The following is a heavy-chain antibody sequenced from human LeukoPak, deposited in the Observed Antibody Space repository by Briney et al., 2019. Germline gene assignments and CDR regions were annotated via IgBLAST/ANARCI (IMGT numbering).Heavy chain of an antibody. J-gene: IGHJ4*02. CDR2: IYYSGST. CDR1: GDSISSYY. V-gene: IGHV4-59*01. Sequence: SETLSLTCTVSGDSISSYYWSWSRQPPGKGLEWIGYIYYSGSTNYNPSLKSRVTISVDTSKNQFSLKLSSVTAADTAEYYCAREPYGSGTFDYWGQGTLVTVSA. D-gene: IGHD3-10*01. CDR3: AREPYGSGTFDY.